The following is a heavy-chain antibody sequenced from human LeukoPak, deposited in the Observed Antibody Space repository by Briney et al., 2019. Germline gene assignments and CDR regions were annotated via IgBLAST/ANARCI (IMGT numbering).Heavy chain of an antibody. Sequence: VASVKVPCRASGGTFSSYAISWVRQAPGQGLEWMGRIIPILGIANYAQKFQGRVTITADKSTSTAYMELSSLRSEDTAVYYCARAGCSSTSCHSYYYYYYGMDVWGQGTTVTVSS. CDR1: GGTFSSYA. V-gene: IGHV1-69*04. CDR2: IIPILGIA. J-gene: IGHJ6*02. D-gene: IGHD2-2*01. CDR3: ARAGCSSTSCHSYYYYYYGMDV.